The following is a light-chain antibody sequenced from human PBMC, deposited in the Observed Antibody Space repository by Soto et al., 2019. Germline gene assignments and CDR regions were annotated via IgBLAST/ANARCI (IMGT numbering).Light chain of an antibody. J-gene: IGLJ1*01. Sequence: QSAPTQPASVSGSPGQSITISCTGISSDVGGYSYVSWYQQHPGKAPKVLIYEVTKRPSGVSDRFSGSKSGNTASLTISGLQVEDEADYYCSSFTSSGTRVFGTGTKLTVL. V-gene: IGLV2-14*01. CDR3: SSFTSSGTRV. CDR1: SSDVGGYSY. CDR2: EVT.